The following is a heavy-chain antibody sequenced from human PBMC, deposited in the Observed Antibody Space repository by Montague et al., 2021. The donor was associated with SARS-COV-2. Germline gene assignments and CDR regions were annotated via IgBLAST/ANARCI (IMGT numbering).Heavy chain of an antibody. J-gene: IGHJ3*01. D-gene: IGHD1-26*01. V-gene: IGHV4-34*12. Sequence: SETLSLTCAVYGGSFSGYYWSWLRQSPRSGLEWIAEIIHSGTANYNPSLKSRVSISVDTSKNQFTLKLTSVTAADTAMYYCAKEREVVRATRTLVAFDLWGQGTMVTVSS. CDR1: GGSFSGYY. CDR3: AKEREVVRATRTLVAFDL. CDR2: IIHSGTA.